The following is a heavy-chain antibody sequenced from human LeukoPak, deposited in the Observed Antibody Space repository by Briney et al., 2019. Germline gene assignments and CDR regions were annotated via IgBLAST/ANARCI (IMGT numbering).Heavy chain of an antibody. D-gene: IGHD3-10*01. Sequence: SLRLSCAASGFTFSGSALHWVRQASGKGLEWVGRIRSTANGYATAYAASVKGRFTISRDDSKNTAYLQMDSLKTEDTAVYYCTGNYYGSGSYADFDYWGQGTPVTVSS. CDR2: IRSTANGYAT. CDR1: GFTFSGSA. V-gene: IGHV3-73*01. CDR3: TGNYYGSGSYADFDY. J-gene: IGHJ4*02.